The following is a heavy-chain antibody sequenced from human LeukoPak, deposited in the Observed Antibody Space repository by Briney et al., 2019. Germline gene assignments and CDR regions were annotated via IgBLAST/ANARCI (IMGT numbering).Heavy chain of an antibody. V-gene: IGHV3-33*01. Sequence: PGRSLRLSCAASGFTFSSYGMHWVRRAPGKGLEWVAVIWYDGSNKYYADSVKGRFTISRDNSKNTLYLQMNSLRAEDTAVYYCAREAPAVAGTKDWFDPWGQGTLVTVSS. J-gene: IGHJ5*02. CDR1: GFTFSSYG. CDR2: IWYDGSNK. D-gene: IGHD6-19*01. CDR3: AREAPAVAGTKDWFDP.